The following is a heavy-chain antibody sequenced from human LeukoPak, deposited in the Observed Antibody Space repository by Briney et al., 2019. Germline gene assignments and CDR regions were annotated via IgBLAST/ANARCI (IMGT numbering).Heavy chain of an antibody. Sequence: PGGSLRLPCTASGFTFGDYAMSWFRQAPGKGLEWVGFIRSKAYGGTTEYAASVKGRFTISRDDSKSIAYLQMNSLKTEDTAAYYCTRVLLWFGELPQAFDYWGQGTLVTVSS. CDR1: GFTFGDYA. J-gene: IGHJ4*02. D-gene: IGHD3-10*01. V-gene: IGHV3-49*03. CDR3: TRVLLWFGELPQAFDY. CDR2: IRSKAYGGTT.